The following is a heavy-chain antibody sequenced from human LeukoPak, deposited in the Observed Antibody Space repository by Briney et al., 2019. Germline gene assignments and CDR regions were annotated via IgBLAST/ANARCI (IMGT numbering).Heavy chain of an antibody. CDR1: GSSISSYY. D-gene: IGHD3-10*01. CDR2: IFLSGST. CDR3: ARTEYYFDH. J-gene: IGHJ4*02. Sequence: SETLSLTCTVSGSSISSYYWSWIRQPPGKRLEWIGYIFLSGSTKYNPSLQSRDTISIDTSKSQFSLRLNSVTAADTAVYYCARTEYYFDHWGRGTLVTVSS. V-gene: IGHV4-59*01.